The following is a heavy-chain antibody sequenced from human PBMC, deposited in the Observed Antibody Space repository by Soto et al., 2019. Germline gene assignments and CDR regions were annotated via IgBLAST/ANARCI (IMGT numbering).Heavy chain of an antibody. D-gene: IGHD3-22*01. CDR3: ATTYYYDSSVYYAPRYYYYGMAV. V-gene: IGHV1-46*01. Sequence: ASVKVSCKASGYTFTSYYMHWVRQAPGQGLEWMGIINPSGGSTSYAQKFQGRVTMTRDTSTSTVYMELSSLRSEDTAVYYCATTYYYDSSVYYAPRYYYYGMAVWGQGTTVTVSS. J-gene: IGHJ6*02. CDR2: INPSGGST. CDR1: GYTFTSYY.